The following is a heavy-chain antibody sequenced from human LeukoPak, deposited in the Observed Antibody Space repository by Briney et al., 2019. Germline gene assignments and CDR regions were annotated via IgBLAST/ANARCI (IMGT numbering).Heavy chain of an antibody. CDR2: IKQDGSEK. Sequence: PGGSLRLSCAGSGFTFDDYGMSWVRQAPGKGLEWVANIKQDGSEKYYVDSVKGRFTISRDNAKNSLYLQMNSLRAEDTAVYYCARKQRYYDILTGYYPYYFDYWGQGTLVTVSS. V-gene: IGHV3-7*01. J-gene: IGHJ4*02. D-gene: IGHD3-9*01. CDR1: GFTFDDYG. CDR3: ARKQRYYDILTGYYPYYFDY.